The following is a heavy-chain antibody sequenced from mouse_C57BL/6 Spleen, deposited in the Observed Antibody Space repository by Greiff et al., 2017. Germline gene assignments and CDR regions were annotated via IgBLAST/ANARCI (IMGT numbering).Heavy chain of an antibody. CDR3: APRQLDLSMDY. J-gene: IGHJ4*01. CDR2: IYPGSGST. D-gene: IGHD3-2*01. Sequence: QVQLQQPGADFVKPGASVKMSCKASGYTFTSYWITWVKQMPGQGLAWIGDIYPGSGSTNYTEKFKSKTTLTVDTSSSTAYMQLSSLTSEDSAVFYCAPRQLDLSMDYWGQGTSVTVSS. V-gene: IGHV1-55*01. CDR1: GYTFTSYW.